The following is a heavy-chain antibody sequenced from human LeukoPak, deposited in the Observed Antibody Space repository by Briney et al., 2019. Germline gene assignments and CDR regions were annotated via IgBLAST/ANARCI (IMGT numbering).Heavy chain of an antibody. CDR2: INPNIDDT. CDR3: ARGDSSSWFYFDH. Sequence: ASVKVSCKASGYTFTGYYIHWVRQAPGQGLQWMGWINPNIDDTNYAQKFQGRVTMTRDTSINTAYMELTTPRADDTAMYYCARGDSSSWFYFDHWGQGTLVTVSS. D-gene: IGHD6-13*01. V-gene: IGHV1-2*02. J-gene: IGHJ4*02. CDR1: GYTFTGYY.